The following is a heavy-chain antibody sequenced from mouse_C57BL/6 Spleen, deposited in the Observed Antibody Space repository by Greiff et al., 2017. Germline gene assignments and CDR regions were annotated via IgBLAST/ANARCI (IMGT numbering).Heavy chain of an antibody. CDR2: IYPRSGNT. CDR1: GYTFTSYG. V-gene: IGHV1-81*01. D-gene: IGHD4-1*01. Sequence: QVQLKQSGAELARPGASVKLSCKASGYTFTSYGISWVKQRTGQGLEWIGEIYPRSGNTYYNEKFKGKATLTADKSSSTAYMELRSLTSEDSAVYFCARSGPRWDRFAYWGQGTLVTVSA. CDR3: ARSGPRWDRFAY. J-gene: IGHJ3*01.